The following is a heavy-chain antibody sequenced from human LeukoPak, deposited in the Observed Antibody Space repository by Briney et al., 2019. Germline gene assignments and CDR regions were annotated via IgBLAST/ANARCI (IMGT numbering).Heavy chain of an antibody. CDR3: ARVVWFGELFLIDY. Sequence: PSETLALTCTVSGGSISSGDYYWSWIRQPPGKGLEWIGYIYYSGSTYYNPSLKSRVTISVDTSKDQFSLKLGFLTAADTAVYFCARVVWFGELFLIDYWGQGTLVTVSS. J-gene: IGHJ4*02. D-gene: IGHD3-10*01. CDR2: IYYSGST. V-gene: IGHV4-30-4*01. CDR1: GGSISSGDYY.